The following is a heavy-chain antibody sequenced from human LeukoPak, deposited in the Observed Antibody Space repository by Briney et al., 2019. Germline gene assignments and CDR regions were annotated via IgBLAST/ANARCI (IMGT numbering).Heavy chain of an antibody. Sequence: GGSLRLSCAASGFTFSSYGMPWVRQAAGKGLEWVAVILYDGSNKYYADSVKGRFTISRDNSKNTLYLQMNSLRAEDTAVYYCAKEIHGYYFDYWGQGTLVTVSS. CDR1: GFTFSSYG. V-gene: IGHV3-30*18. J-gene: IGHJ4*02. D-gene: IGHD3-10*01. CDR2: ILYDGSNK. CDR3: AKEIHGYYFDY.